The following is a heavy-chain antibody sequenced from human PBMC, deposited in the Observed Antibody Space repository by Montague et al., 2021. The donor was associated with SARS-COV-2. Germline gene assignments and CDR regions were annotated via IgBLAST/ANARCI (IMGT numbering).Heavy chain of an antibody. CDR1: GGSISSGGYY. CDR2: IYYSGST. J-gene: IGHJ5*02. Sequence: TLSLTCTVSGGSISSGGYYWSWIRQPPGKGLEWIGHIYYSGSTYYNPSLKSRVTISVDTSKNQFSLKLSSVTAADTAVYYCASVNTVRVYWFDPWGQGTLVTVSA. CDR3: ASVNTVRVYWFDP. D-gene: IGHD4-11*01. V-gene: IGHV4-31*03.